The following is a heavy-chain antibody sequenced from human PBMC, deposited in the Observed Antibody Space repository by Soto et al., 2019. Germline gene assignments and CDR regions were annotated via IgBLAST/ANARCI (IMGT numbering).Heavy chain of an antibody. V-gene: IGHV1-69*04. CDR2: IIPSIGII. Sequence: QVQLVQSGAEVKKPGSSVKVSCKASGGTFSSFVISWVRQAPGQGLEWMGRIIPSIGIINYAQKFQGRVTITADTSPSTAYMELSSLRSDDTAVYYCAREGDMKFHSDSSDEPGYWGQGTLGTVSS. J-gene: IGHJ4*02. CDR3: AREGDMKFHSDSSDEPGY. D-gene: IGHD3-22*01. CDR1: GGTFSSFV.